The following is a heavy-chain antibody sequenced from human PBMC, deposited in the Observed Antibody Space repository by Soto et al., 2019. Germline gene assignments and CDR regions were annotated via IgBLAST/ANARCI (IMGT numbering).Heavy chain of an antibody. CDR1: GFTFSSCS. V-gene: IGHV3-21*01. CDR3: ARDLSYDFWSGYYIDY. CDR2: ISSSSSYI. Sequence: PGGSLRLSCAASGFTFSSCSMNWVRQAPGRGLEWVSSISSSSSYIYYADSVKGRFTISRDNAKNSLYLQMNSLRAEDTAVYYCARDLSYDFWSGYYIDYWGQGTLVTVSS. J-gene: IGHJ4*02. D-gene: IGHD3-3*01.